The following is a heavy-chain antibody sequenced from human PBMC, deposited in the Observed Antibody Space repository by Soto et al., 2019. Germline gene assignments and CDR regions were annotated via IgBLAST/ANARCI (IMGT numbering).Heavy chain of an antibody. V-gene: IGHV1-69*01. CDR1: GGTFSSYA. Sequence: QVQLVQSGAEVKKPGASVKVSCKASGGTFSSYAISWVRQAPGQGLEWMGGIIPIFGTANYAQKFQGRVTITADESTSTAYMELSSLRSEDTAVYYCARDPAAVVVTPSAFDIWGQGTMVTVSS. CDR3: ARDPAAVVVTPSAFDI. J-gene: IGHJ3*02. D-gene: IGHD2-21*02. CDR2: IIPIFGTA.